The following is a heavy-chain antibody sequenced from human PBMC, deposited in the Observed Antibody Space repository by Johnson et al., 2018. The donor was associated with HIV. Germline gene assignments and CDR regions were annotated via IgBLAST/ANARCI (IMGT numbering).Heavy chain of an antibody. CDR1: GFTFRSYA. J-gene: IGHJ3*02. CDR3: AKGQVARGALDI. CDR2: IGYAGNDK. Sequence: QMLLVESGGDVVQPGRSLRLSCAASGFTFRSYAMHWVRQAPGQGLAWVAAIGYAGNDKDCADHVKGRFPIPRDNSKNTLYLQMNSLRAEDTAVYYCAKGQVARGALDIWGQGTTVTVSS. V-gene: IGHV3-30*04.